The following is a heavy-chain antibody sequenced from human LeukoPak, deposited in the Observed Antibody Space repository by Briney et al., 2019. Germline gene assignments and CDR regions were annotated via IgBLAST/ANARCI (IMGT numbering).Heavy chain of an antibody. Sequence: GGSLRLSCAASGFTSGDYGMSWVRQAPGKGLEWVGRIKSKGDGETTDYAAPVKGRFTMSRDDSKATLFLQMHSLETEDTAMYYCTTDLGLTMIRGVIVFWGQGTLVTVSS. D-gene: IGHD3-10*01. J-gene: IGHJ4*02. CDR2: IKSKGDGETT. CDR3: TTDLGLTMIRGVIVF. V-gene: IGHV3-15*01. CDR1: GFTSGDYG.